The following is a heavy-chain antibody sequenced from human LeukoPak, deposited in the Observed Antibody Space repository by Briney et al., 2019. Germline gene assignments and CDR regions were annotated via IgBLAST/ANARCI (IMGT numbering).Heavy chain of an antibody. CDR3: ATHHMYYDFWSGSVDGSWFDP. D-gene: IGHD3-3*01. J-gene: IGHJ5*02. CDR2: IKQDGSEK. V-gene: IGHV3-7*01. CDR1: GFTFSSYW. Sequence: GGSLRLSCAASGFTFSSYWMNWVRQAPGKGLEWVANIKQDGSEKYYVDSVKGRFTISRDNAKNSLYLQMNSLRAEDTAVYYCATHHMYYDFWSGSVDGSWFDPWGQGTLVTVSS.